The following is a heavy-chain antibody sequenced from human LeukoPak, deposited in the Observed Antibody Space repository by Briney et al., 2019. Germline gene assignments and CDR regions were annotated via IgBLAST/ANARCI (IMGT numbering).Heavy chain of an antibody. D-gene: IGHD1-14*01. Sequence: TSETLSLTCTVSGGSISSGGHYWNWIRQHPGEGLEWIGYIYYSGGTYYNPSLKSRVTISVDTSKNQFSLKLSSVTAADTAVYYCARALPPSYYGMDVWGQGTTVTVSS. CDR2: IYYSGGT. J-gene: IGHJ6*02. CDR1: GGSISSGGHY. V-gene: IGHV4-31*03. CDR3: ARALPPSYYGMDV.